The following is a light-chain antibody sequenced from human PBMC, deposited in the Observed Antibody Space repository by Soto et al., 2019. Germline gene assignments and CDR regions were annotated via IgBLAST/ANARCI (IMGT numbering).Light chain of an antibody. V-gene: IGKV1-5*03. CDR3: QHYIDYFT. CDR1: QSLNSW. J-gene: IGKJ4*01. Sequence: DIQMTQSPSTLSASIGDRVTITCRASQSLNSWLAWYQQKPGKAPKLLIYKASNLESGFPSRFSGSGSGTEFTLTISSLQPDDYATYYCQHYIDYFTFGGGTTVEIK. CDR2: KAS.